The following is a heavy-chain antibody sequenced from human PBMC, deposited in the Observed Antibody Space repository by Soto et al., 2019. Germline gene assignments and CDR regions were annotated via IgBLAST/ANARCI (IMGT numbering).Heavy chain of an antibody. CDR3: ARVGLSPQAREDDAFNI. CDR1: GFTFSSYA. Sequence: QVQLVESGGGVVQPGRSLRLSCAASGFTFSSYAMHWVPQAPGKGLEWVAVISYDGSNKYYADSVKGRFTIFRDNSKNTLYLQMNVLRSEDTAVYYWARVGLSPQAREDDAFNIWGQGTMVTVSS. V-gene: IGHV3-30-3*01. CDR2: ISYDGSNK. D-gene: IGHD3-10*01. J-gene: IGHJ3*02.